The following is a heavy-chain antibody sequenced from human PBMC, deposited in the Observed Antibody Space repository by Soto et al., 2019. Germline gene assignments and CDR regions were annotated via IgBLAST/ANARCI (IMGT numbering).Heavy chain of an antibody. D-gene: IGHD2-15*01. J-gene: IGHJ3*02. CDR3: ARDLRVDDPYAFDI. Sequence: SETLSLTCTVSGGSISSSSYYWGWIRQPPGKGLEWIGSIYYSGSTNYNPSLKSRVTISVDTSKNQFSLKLSSVTAADTAVYYCARDLRVDDPYAFDIWGQGTMVTVSS. CDR2: IYYSGST. CDR1: GGSISSSSYY. V-gene: IGHV4-39*07.